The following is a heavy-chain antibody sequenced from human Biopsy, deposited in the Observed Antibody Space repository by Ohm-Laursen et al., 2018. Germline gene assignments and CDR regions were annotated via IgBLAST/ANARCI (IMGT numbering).Heavy chain of an antibody. D-gene: IGHD3-16*01. Sequence: SLRLSCAASGFIFSDYYMSWIRQAPGKGLEWVSNINSVGTIYYADSVRGRFTISRDNAKNSLYLQMNSLRVEDTAVYYCARSVGIMAAPIDYWGQGILVTVSS. CDR1: GFIFSDYY. CDR3: ARSVGIMAAPIDY. J-gene: IGHJ4*02. CDR2: INSVGTI. V-gene: IGHV3-11*01.